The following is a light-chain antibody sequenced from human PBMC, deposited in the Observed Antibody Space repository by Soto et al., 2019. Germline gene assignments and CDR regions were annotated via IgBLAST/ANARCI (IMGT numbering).Light chain of an antibody. CDR2: TNN. Sequence: QPVLTQPPSASGTPGQRVTVSCSGSSSNIGSNSAIWYQQLPGTAPKLLIYTNNQRPSGVPDRFSGSRSGTSASLAISGLQSEDEADYYCAAWDDSLNGVVFGGGTKLTVL. V-gene: IGLV1-44*01. J-gene: IGLJ3*02. CDR3: AAWDDSLNGVV. CDR1: SSNIGSNS.